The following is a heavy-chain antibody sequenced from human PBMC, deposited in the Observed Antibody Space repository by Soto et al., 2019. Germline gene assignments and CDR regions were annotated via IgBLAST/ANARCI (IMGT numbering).Heavy chain of an antibody. V-gene: IGHV3-9*01. CDR3: ATDIRLGAHGALLV. CDR2: ITWNSGRK. CDR1: GFTFDYYA. Sequence: PGGSLRLSCAASGFTFDYYAMHWVRQAPGKGLEMVSGITWNSGRKGYADSVKGRFTISRGNAKNSLYLQMNSLRIEDTALYYCATDIRLGAHGALLVWRQWTTVTVP. J-gene: IGHJ6*01. D-gene: IGHD3-16*01.